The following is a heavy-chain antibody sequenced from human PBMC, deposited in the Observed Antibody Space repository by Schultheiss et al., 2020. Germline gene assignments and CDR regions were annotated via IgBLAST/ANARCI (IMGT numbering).Heavy chain of an antibody. CDR1: GFTFSSYA. CDR2: ISSSGSTI. CDR3: AKGAHQSGGGYYYGMDV. V-gene: IGHV3-48*04. D-gene: IGHD3-10*01. J-gene: IGHJ6*02. Sequence: GGSLRLSCAASGFTFSSYAMNWVRQAPGKGLEWVSYISSSGSTIYYADSVKGRFTISRDNAKNSLYLQMNSLRAEDTALYYCAKGAHQSGGGYYYGMDVWGQGTTVNVSS.